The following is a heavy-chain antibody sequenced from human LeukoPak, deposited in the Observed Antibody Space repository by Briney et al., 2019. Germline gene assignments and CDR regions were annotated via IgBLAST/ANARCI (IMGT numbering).Heavy chain of an antibody. CDR3: AKDLSGIAAAEGAFDI. CDR1: GFTFSSYA. CDR2: ISGSGGST. D-gene: IGHD6-13*01. J-gene: IGHJ3*02. Sequence: GGSLRLSCAASGFTFSSYAMSWVRQAPGKGLEWVSAISGSGGSTYYADSVKGRFTISRDNSKNTLYLQMNSLRAEDTAVYYCAKDLSGIAAAEGAFDIWGQGTMVTVSS. V-gene: IGHV3-23*01.